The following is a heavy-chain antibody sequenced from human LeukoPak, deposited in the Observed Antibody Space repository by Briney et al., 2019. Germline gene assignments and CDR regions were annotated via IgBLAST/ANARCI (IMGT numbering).Heavy chain of an antibody. CDR1: GGSISSSSYY. J-gene: IGHJ4*02. Sequence: SETLSLTCTVSGGSISSSSYYWGWIRQPPGKGLEWIGSIYYSGSTYYNPSLKSRVTISVDTSKNQFSLKLSSVTAADTAVYYCARQEMATIPGYYFDYWGQGTLVTVSS. V-gene: IGHV4-39*07. CDR2: IYYSGST. D-gene: IGHD5-24*01. CDR3: ARQEMATIPGYYFDY.